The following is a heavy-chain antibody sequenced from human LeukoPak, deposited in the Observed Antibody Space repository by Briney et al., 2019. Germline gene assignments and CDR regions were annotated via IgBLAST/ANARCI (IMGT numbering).Heavy chain of an antibody. V-gene: IGHV3-53*01. J-gene: IGHJ6*02. CDR3: ARGRVIAVAGTIDYYYGMDV. Sequence: GGSLRLSCAASGFTVSSIYMSWVRQAPGKGLEWVSVIYSGGSTYYADSVKGRFTISRDNSKNTLYLQMNSLRAEDTAVYYCARGRVIAVAGTIDYYYGMDVWGQGTTVTVSS. D-gene: IGHD6-19*01. CDR2: IYSGGST. CDR1: GFTVSSIY.